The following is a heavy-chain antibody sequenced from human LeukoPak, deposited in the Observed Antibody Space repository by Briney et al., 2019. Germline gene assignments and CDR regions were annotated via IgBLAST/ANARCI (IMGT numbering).Heavy chain of an antibody. V-gene: IGHV4-59*01. D-gene: IGHD4-17*01. Sequence: PSETLSLTCTVSGGSISSYYWTWIRQPPGKRLEWIGYIYYIGRTNYNPSLKSRVTISVDTSKNQFSLKLSSVTAADTAVYYCARADYGDYVTFDYWGQGTLVTVSS. CDR3: ARADYGDYVTFDY. CDR1: GGSISSYY. J-gene: IGHJ4*02. CDR2: IYYIGRT.